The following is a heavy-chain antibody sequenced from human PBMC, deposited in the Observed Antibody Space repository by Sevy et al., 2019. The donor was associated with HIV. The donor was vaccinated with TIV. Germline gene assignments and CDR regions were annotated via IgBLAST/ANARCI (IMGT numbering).Heavy chain of an antibody. Sequence: GGSLRLSCAASGFTFSSYSMNWVRQAPGKGLEWVSSISSSSSYIYYADSVKGRFTISRDNAKNSRYLQMNSLRAEDTDVYYCARGYDEANWFDPWGQGTLVTVSS. CDR2: ISSSSSYI. J-gene: IGHJ5*02. V-gene: IGHV3-21*01. CDR1: GFTFSSYS. D-gene: IGHD3-22*01. CDR3: ARGYDEANWFDP.